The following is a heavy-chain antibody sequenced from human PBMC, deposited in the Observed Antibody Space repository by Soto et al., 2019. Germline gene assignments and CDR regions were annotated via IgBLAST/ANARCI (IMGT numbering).Heavy chain of an antibody. CDR3: VRQPGAVATPGDDY. J-gene: IGHJ4*02. V-gene: IGHV1-8*01. CDR2: MNPDSGDT. CDR1: GYPFSAFD. D-gene: IGHD2-15*01. Sequence: ASVKLACKGSGYPFSAFDINWAQQAAGQGLEWMGWMNPDSGDTAFAQRFQDRITMTRSTSISTAYMELSRLTSDDTAVYYCVRQPGAVATPGDDYWGQGTLVTVSS.